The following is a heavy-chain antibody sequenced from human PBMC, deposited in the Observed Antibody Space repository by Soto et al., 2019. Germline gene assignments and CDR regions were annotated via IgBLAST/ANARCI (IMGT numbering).Heavy chain of an antibody. Sequence: ASVKVSCKASGYTFTGYYMHWLRQAPGQGLEWMGWSNPNSGGTNYAQKFQGRVTMTRDTSISTAYMELSRLRSDDTAVYYCARDTIGYYYDSSGYYGKWYFDLWGRGTLVTVSS. D-gene: IGHD3-22*01. CDR2: SNPNSGGT. J-gene: IGHJ2*01. V-gene: IGHV1-2*02. CDR1: GYTFTGYY. CDR3: ARDTIGYYYDSSGYYGKWYFDL.